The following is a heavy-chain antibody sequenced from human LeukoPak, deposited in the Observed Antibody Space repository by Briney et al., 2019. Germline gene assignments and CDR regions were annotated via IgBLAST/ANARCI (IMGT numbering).Heavy chain of an antibody. CDR3: ARSSRGDAINFDY. D-gene: IGHD2-21*02. CDR1: GFTFSSYW. Sequence: PGGSLRLSCAASGFTFSSYWMHWVRQAPGKGLVWVSRLNSDGSSTSYADSVKGRFTISGDNAKNTLYLQMNSLRAEDTAVYYCARSSRGDAINFDYWGQGTLVTVSS. V-gene: IGHV3-74*01. CDR2: LNSDGSST. J-gene: IGHJ4*02.